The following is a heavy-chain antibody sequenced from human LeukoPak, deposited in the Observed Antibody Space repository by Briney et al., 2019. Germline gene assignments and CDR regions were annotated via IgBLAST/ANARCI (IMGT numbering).Heavy chain of an antibody. CDR3: AGITMVRGVISAAFDI. CDR2: IYYGGST. D-gene: IGHD3-10*01. CDR1: GGSISSYY. J-gene: IGHJ3*02. V-gene: IGHV4-59*06. Sequence: MSSETLSLTCTVSGGSISSYYWSWIRQHPGKGLEWIGYIYYGGSTYYNPPLKSRVTISVDTSKNQFSLKLSSVTAADTAVYYCAGITMVRGVISAAFDIWGQGTMVTVSS.